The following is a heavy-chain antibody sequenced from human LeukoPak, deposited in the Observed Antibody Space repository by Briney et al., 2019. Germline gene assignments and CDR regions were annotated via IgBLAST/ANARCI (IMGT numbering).Heavy chain of an antibody. V-gene: IGHV1-8*01. Sequence: ASVKVSCKASGYTFTSYDINWVRQATGQGLEWMGWMNPNSGNTGYAQKLQGRVTMTTDTSTSTAYMELRSLRSDDTAVYYCAREYRDYYDSSGYYLDYWGQRTLVTVSS. J-gene: IGHJ4*02. CDR2: MNPNSGNT. CDR3: AREYRDYYDSSGYYLDY. D-gene: IGHD3-22*01. CDR1: GYTFTSYD.